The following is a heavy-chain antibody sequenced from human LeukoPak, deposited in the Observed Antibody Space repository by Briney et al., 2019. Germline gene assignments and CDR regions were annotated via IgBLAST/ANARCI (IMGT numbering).Heavy chain of an antibody. D-gene: IGHD4-17*01. CDR3: ARTVTYWYFDL. CDR1: GGSISSSSYY. CDR2: IYYSGST. V-gene: IGHV4-39*01. Sequence: SETLSLTCTVSGGSISSSSYYWGWIRQPPGKGLEWIGSIYYSGSTYYNPSLKGRVTISVDTSKNQFSLKLSSVTAADTAVYYCARTVTYWYFDLWGRGTLVTVSS. J-gene: IGHJ2*01.